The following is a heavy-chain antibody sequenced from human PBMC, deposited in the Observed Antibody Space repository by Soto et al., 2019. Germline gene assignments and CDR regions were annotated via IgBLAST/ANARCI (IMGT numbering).Heavy chain of an antibody. Sequence: ASVKVSCKASGYTFSTYAMHWVRQAPGQRLEWMGWINVGNGNTKYSQKFQGRVTITRDTSASTAHMELSSLRSEDTAVYYCAYDSSGYLDYWGQGTLVTVSS. D-gene: IGHD3-22*01. CDR2: INVGNGNT. CDR3: AYDSSGYLDY. CDR1: GYTFSTYA. V-gene: IGHV1-3*01. J-gene: IGHJ4*02.